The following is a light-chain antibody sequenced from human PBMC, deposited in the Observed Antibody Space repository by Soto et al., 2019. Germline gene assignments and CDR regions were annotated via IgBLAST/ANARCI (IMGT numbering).Light chain of an antibody. J-gene: IGKJ1*01. V-gene: IGKV1-39*01. Sequence: DIQMTQSPSSLSASVGDRVTITCRASQSISIYLNWYQQKPRKAPNLLIYAASSLQSGVPSRFSGSGSGTDFTLTITSLQPEDFATYYCQQSYITPQTFGQGTKVEVK. CDR3: QQSYITPQT. CDR1: QSISIY. CDR2: AAS.